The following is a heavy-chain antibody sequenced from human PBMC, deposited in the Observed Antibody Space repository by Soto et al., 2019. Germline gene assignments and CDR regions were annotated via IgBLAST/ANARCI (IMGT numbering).Heavy chain of an antibody. CDR3: ARHRHPRGTVGATSPLDH. D-gene: IGHD1-26*01. CDR1: GCSVSSNY. V-gene: IGHV3-53*01. J-gene: IGHJ5*02. Sequence: PXGALRLSCSISGCSVSSNYLSWVRQAPGKGLEWVSVHYSGGSTYYADSVQGRFTISRDKSNNTLYLQMRRVRAEDTAVYFCARHRHPRGTVGATSPLDHWGQGNQVTVSS. CDR2: HYSGGST.